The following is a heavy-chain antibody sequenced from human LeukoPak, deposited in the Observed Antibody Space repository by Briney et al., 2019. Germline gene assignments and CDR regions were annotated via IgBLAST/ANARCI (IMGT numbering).Heavy chain of an antibody. CDR3: ARAGGYYDISGSLDY. CDR1: GFTFKNYG. Sequence: GGSLRLSCAGSGFTFKNYGIHWVRQAPGKGLEWVAFIRFGGTNEYYADSVKGRFTISRDNSKNTLYLQMNSLRAEDTAIYYCARAGGYYDISGSLDYWGQGTLVTVSS. J-gene: IGHJ4*02. CDR2: IRFGGTNE. V-gene: IGHV3-30*02. D-gene: IGHD3-22*01.